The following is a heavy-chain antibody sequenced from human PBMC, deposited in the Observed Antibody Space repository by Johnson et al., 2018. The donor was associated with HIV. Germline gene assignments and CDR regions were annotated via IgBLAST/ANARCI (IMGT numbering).Heavy chain of an antibody. CDR1: GFTFSSYA. Sequence: QVQLVESGGGVVQPGRSLRLSCAASGFTFSSYAMHWVRQAPGKGLEWVAVISYDGSNKYYADSVKGRFTISRDNSKNTLYLQMNSLRAEDTALYYCAKRTGNYDEVDAFDIWGQGTMVTVSS. CDR2: ISYDGSNK. J-gene: IGHJ3*02. CDR3: AKRTGNYDEVDAFDI. V-gene: IGHV3-30-3*02. D-gene: IGHD1-7*01.